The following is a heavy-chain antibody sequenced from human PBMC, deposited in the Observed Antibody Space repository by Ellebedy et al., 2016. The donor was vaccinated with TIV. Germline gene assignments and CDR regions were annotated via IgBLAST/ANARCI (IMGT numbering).Heavy chain of an antibody. CDR3: ATSATFIEGGRAGY. CDR2: IRAYNRNT. D-gene: IGHD2/OR15-2a*01. Sequence: AASVKVSCKASGYDFGSYSIAWVRQAPGQAPEWMGGIRAYNRNTHYAQKLQDRVTMTTDTSTSTAYMELRSLRSDDTAVYYCATSATFIEGGRAGYWGQGTLVTVSS. V-gene: IGHV1-18*01. CDR1: GYDFGSYS. J-gene: IGHJ4*02.